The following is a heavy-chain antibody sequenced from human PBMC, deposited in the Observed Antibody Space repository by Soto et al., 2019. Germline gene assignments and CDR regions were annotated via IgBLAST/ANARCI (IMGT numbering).Heavy chain of an antibody. CDR2: INPSGGST. V-gene: IGHV1-46*01. CDR3: AVFWSGYYKGSYYYYGMDV. J-gene: IGHJ6*02. D-gene: IGHD3-3*01. CDR1: GYTFTSYD. Sequence: GASVKVSCKASGYTFTSYDMHWVLQAPGQGLEWMGIINPSGGSTSYAQKFQGRVTMTRDTSTSTVYMELSSLRSEDTAVYYCAVFWSGYYKGSYYYYGMDVWGQGTTVTAP.